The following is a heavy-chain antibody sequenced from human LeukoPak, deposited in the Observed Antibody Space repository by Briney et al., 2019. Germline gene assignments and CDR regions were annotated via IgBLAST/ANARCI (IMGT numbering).Heavy chain of an antibody. CDR3: ARAWIQLWYYFDY. V-gene: IGHV4-38-2*02. Sequence: SETLSLTCTVSGYSTSSGYYWGWIRQPPGKGLEWIGSIYHSGSTYYNPSLKSRVIISVDTSKNQFSLKLSSVTAADTAVYYCARAWIQLWYYFDYWGQGTLVTVSS. J-gene: IGHJ4*02. D-gene: IGHD5-18*01. CDR2: IYHSGST. CDR1: GYSTSSGYY.